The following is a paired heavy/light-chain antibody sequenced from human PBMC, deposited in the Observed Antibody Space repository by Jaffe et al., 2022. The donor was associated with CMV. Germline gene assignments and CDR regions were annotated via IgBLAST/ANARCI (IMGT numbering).Heavy chain of an antibody. V-gene: IGHV3-7*01. J-gene: IGHJ5*02. CDR3: AREGRLVPAATPNWLDP. CDR2: IKQDGSEK. CDR1: GFTFSSYW. Sequence: EVQLVESGGGSVQPGGSLRLSCAASGFTFSSYWMSWVRQAPGKGLEWVGNIKQDGSEKYYVDSVEGRFTISRDNAKKSLYLQMNGLRAEDTAVYYCAREGRLVPAATPNWLDPWGQGTLVTVSS. D-gene: IGHD2-15*01.
Light chain of an antibody. CDR1: SGHSRYS. Sequence: QLVLTQSPSASASLGASVKLTCTLSSGHSRYSIAWHQQQPEKGPRYLMNINSDGSQSKGDGIPDRFSGSSSGAERYLTISSLQSEDEADYYCQTWGTGGVFGGGTKLTVL. CDR3: QTWGTGGV. CDR2: INSDGSQ. V-gene: IGLV4-69*01. J-gene: IGLJ3*02.